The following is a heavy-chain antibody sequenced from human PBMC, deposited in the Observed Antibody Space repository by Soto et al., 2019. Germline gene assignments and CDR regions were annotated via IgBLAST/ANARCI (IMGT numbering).Heavy chain of an antibody. Sequence: VQLVESGGGVVQPGRSLRLSCAASGFTFSSYGMHWVRQAPGKGLAWVAVISYDGSNKYYADSVKGRFTISRDNSKNTLYLQMNSLRAEDTAVYYCGSSGPAIDYWGQGTLVTVSS. D-gene: IGHD6-19*01. CDR1: GFTFSSYG. V-gene: IGHV3-30*03. CDR3: GSSGPAIDY. CDR2: ISYDGSNK. J-gene: IGHJ4*02.